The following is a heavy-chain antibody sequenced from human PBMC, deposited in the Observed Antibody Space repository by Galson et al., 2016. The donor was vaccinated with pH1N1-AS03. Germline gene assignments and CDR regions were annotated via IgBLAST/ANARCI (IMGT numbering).Heavy chain of an antibody. J-gene: IGHJ6*02. Sequence: SCKASGYTFTSYGIGWVRQAPGQGLEWMGWISPYNGRTEYAQKLQGRVTMTTDTSTSTAYMELRSLISDDTAMYYCARAFCSGGSCYDDFYYAVAVRGQGTTVTVSS. CDR1: GYTFTSYG. CDR2: ISPYNGRT. D-gene: IGHD2-15*01. V-gene: IGHV1-18*01. CDR3: ARAFCSGGSCYDDFYYAVAV.